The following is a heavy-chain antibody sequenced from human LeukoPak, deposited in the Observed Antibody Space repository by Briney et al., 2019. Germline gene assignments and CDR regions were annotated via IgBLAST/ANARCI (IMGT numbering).Heavy chain of an antibody. CDR1: GFTFSSYA. J-gene: IGHJ5*02. CDR2: ISGSGGSK. CDR3: AKAPGYYDSSGYFPS. D-gene: IGHD3-22*01. Sequence: PGGSLRLSCAASGFTFSSYAMSWVRQAPGKGLEWVSDISGSGGSKYYADFVKGRFTISRDNSKNTLYLQMSSLRAEDTAVYYCAKAPGYYDSSGYFPSWGQGTLVTVSS. V-gene: IGHV3-23*01.